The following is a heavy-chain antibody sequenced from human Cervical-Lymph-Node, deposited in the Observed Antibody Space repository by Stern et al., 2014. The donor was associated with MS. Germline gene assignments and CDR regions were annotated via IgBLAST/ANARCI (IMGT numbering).Heavy chain of an antibody. CDR2: IKRDGTTI. CDR3: TKDTYGPEDY. CDR1: GFTFRDYW. V-gene: IGHV3-74*02. D-gene: IGHD3-10*01. Sequence: EVQLVESGGGLVQPGGSLRLSCVASGFTFRDYWMYWVRQGPGKGLVWVAHIKRDGTTITHADSVKGRFTISRDNAKNTLYLQMNSLRVEDTAVYYCTKDTYGPEDYWGQGTSVTVSS. J-gene: IGHJ4*02.